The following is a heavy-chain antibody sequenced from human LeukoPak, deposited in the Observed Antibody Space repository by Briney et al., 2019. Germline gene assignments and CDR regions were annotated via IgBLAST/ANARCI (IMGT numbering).Heavy chain of an antibody. V-gene: IGHV4-38-2*02. CDR1: GYSISSGYY. Sequence: SETLSLTCTVSGYSISSGYYWGWIRQPPGKGLEWIGFIYYNGSTNYNPSLKSRVTISADTSKNQFSLKLSSVTAADTAVYYCARVSSIAARLDYWGQGTLVTVSS. CDR3: ARVSSIAARLDY. CDR2: IYYNGST. D-gene: IGHD6-6*01. J-gene: IGHJ4*02.